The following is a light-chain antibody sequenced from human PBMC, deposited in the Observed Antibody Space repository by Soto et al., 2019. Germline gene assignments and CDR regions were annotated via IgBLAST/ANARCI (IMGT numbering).Light chain of an antibody. CDR3: QQSYDTPFT. CDR1: QSISTH. J-gene: IGKJ3*01. Sequence: DIQMTQSPSTLPASVGERVTLTCRASQSISTHLAWYQQKPGTAPKLLMYAVSTLQSGVPSRFSGSGSGTDFTLTISSLQPEDFATYFCQQSYDTPFTFGPGTKVDI. V-gene: IGKV1-39*01. CDR2: AVS.